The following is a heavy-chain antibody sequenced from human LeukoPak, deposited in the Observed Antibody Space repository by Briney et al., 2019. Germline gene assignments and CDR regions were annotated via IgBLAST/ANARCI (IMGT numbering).Heavy chain of an antibody. Sequence: GGSLRLSCAASGFTFSSYWMSWVRQAPGRGLEWVANIKQDGSEKYYVDSVKGRFTISRDNAKNSLYLQMNSLRAEDTAVYYCARVGGGGWLDYYYYGMDVWGQGTTVTVSS. D-gene: IGHD6-19*01. V-gene: IGHV3-7*01. CDR3: ARVGGGGWLDYYYYGMDV. CDR1: GFTFSSYW. CDR2: IKQDGSEK. J-gene: IGHJ6*02.